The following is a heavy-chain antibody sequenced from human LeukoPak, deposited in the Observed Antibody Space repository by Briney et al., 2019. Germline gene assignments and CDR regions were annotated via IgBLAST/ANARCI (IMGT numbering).Heavy chain of an antibody. CDR2: IDTTSSYI. V-gene: IGHV3-21*01. CDR1: GFTFSRHG. J-gene: IGHJ3*02. Sequence: PGGSLRLSCAASGFTFSRHGMNWVRQAPGKGLEWVSFIDTTSSYIYYADSMKGRFTISRDNAKNSLYLEMNSLRAEDTAVYYCARGRSITILRGVAISDGFDMRGQGTMVIVSS. D-gene: IGHD3-10*01. CDR3: ARGRSITILRGVAISDGFDM.